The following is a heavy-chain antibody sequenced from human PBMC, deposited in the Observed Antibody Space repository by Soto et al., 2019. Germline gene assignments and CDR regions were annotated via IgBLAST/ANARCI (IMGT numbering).Heavy chain of an antibody. D-gene: IGHD3-9*01. J-gene: IGHJ4*02. V-gene: IGHV3-23*01. CDR1: GFTFSSYA. Sequence: EVQLLESGGGLVQPGGSLRLSCAASGFTFSSYAMSWVRQAPGKGLEWVSAISGSGGSTYYADSVKGRFTISRDNSKNTLYLQMNSLRAEDTAVYYCVKDRAPGAHDILTGTFDYWGQGTLVTVSS. CDR3: VKDRAPGAHDILTGTFDY. CDR2: ISGSGGST.